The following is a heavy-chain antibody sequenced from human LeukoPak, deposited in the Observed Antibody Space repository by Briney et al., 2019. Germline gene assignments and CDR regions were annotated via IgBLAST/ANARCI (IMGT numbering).Heavy chain of an antibody. D-gene: IGHD3-22*01. CDR2: FDPEDGET. J-gene: IGHJ1*01. V-gene: IGHV1-24*01. CDR3: ARGKNPTYYDSSGTVFQH. CDR1: GYTLTELS. Sequence: GASVKVSCKVSGYTLTELSMHWVRQAPGKGLEWMGGFDPEDGETIYAQKLQGRVTMTTDTSTSTAYMELRSLRSDDTAVYYCARGKNPTYYDSSGTVFQHWGQGTLVTVSS.